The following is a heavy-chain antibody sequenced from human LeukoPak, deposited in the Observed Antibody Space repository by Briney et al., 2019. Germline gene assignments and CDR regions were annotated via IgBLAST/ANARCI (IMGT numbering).Heavy chain of an antibody. D-gene: IGHD1-26*01. J-gene: IGHJ4*02. CDR3: TRVARLGWELLSYHFDC. CDR1: GFTFSSYA. Sequence: GGSLRLSCAASGFTFSSYAMSWVRQAPGKGLEWVSAISGSGGSTYYAASVKGRFTISRDNSKNTLYLQMNSLRAEDTAVYFCTRVARLGWELLSYHFDCWGQGTLVTVSS. V-gene: IGHV3-23*01. CDR2: ISGSGGST.